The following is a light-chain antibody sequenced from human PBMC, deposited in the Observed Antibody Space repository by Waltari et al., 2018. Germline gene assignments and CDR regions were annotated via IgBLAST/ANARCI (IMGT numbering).Light chain of an antibody. CDR3: QHYVRLPAT. V-gene: IGKV3-20*01. Sequence: IVLTQSPGTLSLSPGERATLSCRASQTVSRSLAWYQQKPGQAPKLLIYGASTRATGIPDRVTGSGSGTDLRRTISSLEPEDFAIYFCQHYVRLPATFGQGTKVEIK. CDR2: GAS. CDR1: QTVSRS. J-gene: IGKJ1*01.